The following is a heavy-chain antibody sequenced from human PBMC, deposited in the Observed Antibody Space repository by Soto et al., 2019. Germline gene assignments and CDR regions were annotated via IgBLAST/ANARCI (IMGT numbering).Heavy chain of an antibody. J-gene: IGHJ6*02. CDR1: GFTFSSYA. CDR3: AKDAVGAVVYYYCGMDV. D-gene: IGHD1-26*01. CDR2: ISGSGGST. Sequence: EVQLLESGGGLVQPGGSLRLSCAASGFTFSSYAMSWVRQAPGKGLEWVSAISGSGGSTYYADSVKGRFTISRDNSKNAVYLKMNRLRAEDPAVYCCAKDAVGAVVYYYCGMDVWGQGPPVTVSS. V-gene: IGHV3-23*01.